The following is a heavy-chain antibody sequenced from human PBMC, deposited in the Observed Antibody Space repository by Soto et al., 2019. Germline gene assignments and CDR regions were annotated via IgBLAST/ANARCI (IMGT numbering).Heavy chain of an antibody. Sequence: PSETLSLTCAVYGGSFSGYYWSWIRQPPEKRLEWIGEINHSGSTNYNPSLKSRVTISVDTSKNQFSLKLSSVTAADTAVYYCARLPTRRYCSSPSCYVADYWGQGTLVTFSS. D-gene: IGHD2-2*01. J-gene: IGHJ4*02. CDR2: INHSGST. CDR1: GGSFSGYY. V-gene: IGHV4-34*01. CDR3: ARLPTRRYCSSPSCYVADY.